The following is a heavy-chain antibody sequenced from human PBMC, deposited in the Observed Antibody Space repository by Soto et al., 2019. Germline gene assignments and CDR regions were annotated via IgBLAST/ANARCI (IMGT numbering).Heavy chain of an antibody. J-gene: IGHJ4*02. CDR1: GFTFSSYA. CDR3: AKEMGYCSSTTCYKAVDY. CDR2: ISNIGGST. D-gene: IGHD2-2*02. Sequence: GGSLRLSCAASGFTFSSYAMSWVRQAPGKGLEWVSTISNIGGSTYYADSVKGRFTISRDNSKNTLYLQMNSLRAEDTAVYYCAKEMGYCSSTTCYKAVDYWGQGTRVTAPQ. V-gene: IGHV3-23*01.